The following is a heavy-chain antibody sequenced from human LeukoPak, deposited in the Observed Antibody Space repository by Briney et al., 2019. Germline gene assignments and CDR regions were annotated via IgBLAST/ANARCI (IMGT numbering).Heavy chain of an antibody. J-gene: IGHJ5*02. V-gene: IGHV4-4*07. CDR1: GGSISSYY. CDR3: ARAPAGTGGWNWFDP. CDR2: IYPSGST. Sequence: PSETLSLTCTGSGGSISSYYWSWIRQPAAKGRELIGRIYPSGSTNYNPSLKSRVTMSVATSKTQFSLKLSSVTAAATAVYYCARAPAGTGGWNWFDPWGQGTLVTVSS. D-gene: IGHD1-1*01.